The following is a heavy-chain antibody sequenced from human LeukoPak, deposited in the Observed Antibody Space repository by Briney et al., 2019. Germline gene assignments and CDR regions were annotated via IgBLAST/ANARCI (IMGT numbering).Heavy chain of an antibody. Sequence: PGGSLRLSCAASGFTFSSYAMSWVRQAPGKGPEWVSAISGSGGSTYYADSVKGRFTISRDNSKNTLYLQMNSMRAEDTAVYYCAKAYYDFWSGYTDAFDIWGQGTMVTVSS. CDR3: AKAYYDFWSGYTDAFDI. J-gene: IGHJ3*02. D-gene: IGHD3-3*01. CDR1: GFTFSSYA. CDR2: ISGSGGST. V-gene: IGHV3-23*01.